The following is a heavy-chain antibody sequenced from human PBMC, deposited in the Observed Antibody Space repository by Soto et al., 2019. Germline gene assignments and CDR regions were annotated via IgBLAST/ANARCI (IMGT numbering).Heavy chain of an antibody. CDR2: INPYNANV. Sequence: QVQLVQSGAEVKKPGASVKVSCKTSGYTFTNHGINWVRQAPGQGLEWMGWINPYNANVNYAQKLQGRVTMTTDTSTSTAYMELRSLTSDDTAVYYCARYRVAGIWGDALDIWGQGTMVTVSS. CDR3: ARYRVAGIWGDALDI. V-gene: IGHV1-18*04. J-gene: IGHJ3*02. D-gene: IGHD3-16*01. CDR1: GYTFTNHG.